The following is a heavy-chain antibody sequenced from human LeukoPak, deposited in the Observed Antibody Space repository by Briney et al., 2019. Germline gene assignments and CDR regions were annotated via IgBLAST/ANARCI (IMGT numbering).Heavy chain of an antibody. CDR1: GGSISSSSYY. CDR3: ARLRPETKWLQLSDYYFDY. D-gene: IGHD5-24*01. V-gene: IGHV4-39*01. CDR2: IYYSEST. J-gene: IGHJ4*02. Sequence: SGTLSLTCTVSGGSISSSSYYWGWIRQPPGKGLEWIGIIYYSESTYYNPSLKSRVTISVDTSKNQFSLKLRSVTAADTAVYYCARLRPETKWLQLSDYYFDYWGQGTLVTVSS.